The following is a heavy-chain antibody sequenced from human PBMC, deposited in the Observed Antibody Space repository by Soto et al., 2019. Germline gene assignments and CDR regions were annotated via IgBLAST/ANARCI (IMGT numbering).Heavy chain of an antibody. CDR3: ARAADGGYEIMEFDY. Sequence: SETLSLTCTVSGGSISSYYWSWIRQPPGKGLEWIGYIYYSGSTNYNPSLKSRVTISVDTSKNQFSLKLSSVTAADTAVYYCARAADGGYEIMEFDYWGQGTLVTVSS. V-gene: IGHV4-59*01. CDR1: GGSISSYY. D-gene: IGHD5-12*01. CDR2: IYYSGST. J-gene: IGHJ4*02.